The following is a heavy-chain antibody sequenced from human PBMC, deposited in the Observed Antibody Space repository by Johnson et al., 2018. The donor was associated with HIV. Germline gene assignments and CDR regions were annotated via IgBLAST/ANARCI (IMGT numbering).Heavy chain of an antibody. CDR1: GFSFITYA. CDR2: ISKNGDST. Sequence: VQLVESGGGLVQPGGSLRLSCAASGFSFITYAMHWVRQAPGKGLEYVAAISKNGDSTFYADSVKGRFTIFRDNAMNTLSLQMGSLRVEDMGIYYCAMPYYFDSGVYQWGQGTLVTVSS. CDR3: AMPYYFDSGVYQ. V-gene: IGHV3-64*07. J-gene: IGHJ3*01. D-gene: IGHD3-22*01.